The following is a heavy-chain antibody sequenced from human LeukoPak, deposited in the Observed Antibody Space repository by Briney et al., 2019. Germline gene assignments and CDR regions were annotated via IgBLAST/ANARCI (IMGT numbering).Heavy chain of an antibody. Sequence: ASVKVSCKASGGTFSSYAISWVRQAPGQGPEWMGGIIPIFGTANYAQKFQGRVTITADESTSTAYMELSSLRSEDTAVYYCARVRYNWNDVGYFDYWGQGTLVTVSS. CDR1: GGTFSSYA. J-gene: IGHJ4*02. D-gene: IGHD1-20*01. CDR3: ARVRYNWNDVGYFDY. CDR2: IIPIFGTA. V-gene: IGHV1-69*13.